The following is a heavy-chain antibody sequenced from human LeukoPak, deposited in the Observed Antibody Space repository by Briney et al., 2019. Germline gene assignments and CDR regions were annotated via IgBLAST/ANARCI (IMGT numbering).Heavy chain of an antibody. CDR1: GFTFSSYG. CDR2: IRYDGSNK. V-gene: IGHV3-30*02. CDR3: AKDPEGSGWNYYFDY. Sequence: GGSLRLSCAASGFTFSSYGMHWVRQAPGKGLEWVAFIRYDGSNKYYADSVKGRFTISRDNSKNTLYLQMNSLRAEDTAVYYCAKDPEGSGWNYYFDYWGQGTLVTVSS. D-gene: IGHD6-19*01. J-gene: IGHJ4*02.